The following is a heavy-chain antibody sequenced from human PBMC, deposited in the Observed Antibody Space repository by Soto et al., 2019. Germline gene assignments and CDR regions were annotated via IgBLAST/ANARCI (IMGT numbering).Heavy chain of an antibody. J-gene: IGHJ6*01. V-gene: IGHV5-51*01. CDR1: GYTFTDYW. D-gene: IGHD4-4*01. CDR2: IYPGDSDT. CDR3: AIETSNCLYCYYRLEG. Sequence: GVWLKISCKGSGYTFTDYWLGWVRQLPGKGLEWMGIIYPGDSDTRYSPSFQGHVTITVDQSTSNAYLQWNTMKASDTAMYYCAIETSNCLYCYYRLEGWGPRTTVTV.